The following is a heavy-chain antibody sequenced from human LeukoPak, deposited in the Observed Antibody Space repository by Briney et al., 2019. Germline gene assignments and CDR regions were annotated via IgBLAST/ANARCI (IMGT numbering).Heavy chain of an antibody. D-gene: IGHD6-13*01. CDR2: IYTSGST. CDR3: ARHLDIAASGTFDY. J-gene: IGHJ4*02. Sequence: SETLSLTCTVSGGSISSYYWSWIRQPAGKGLEWIGRIYTSGSTNYKPSLKSRVTISVDTSKNQFSLKLTSVTAADTAVYYCARHLDIAASGTFDYWGQGTLVTVSS. V-gene: IGHV4-4*07. CDR1: GGSISSYY.